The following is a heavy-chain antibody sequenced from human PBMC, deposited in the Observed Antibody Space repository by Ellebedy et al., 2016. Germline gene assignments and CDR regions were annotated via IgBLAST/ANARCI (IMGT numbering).Heavy chain of an antibody. CDR3: ARVLVGVRAVPRH. CDR1: GGSISSYY. J-gene: IGHJ1*01. D-gene: IGHD3-10*01. CDR2: IYYSGST. Sequence: SETLSLTCTVPGGSISSYYWSWIRQPPGKGLEWIGYIYYSGSTNYNPSLKSRVTISVDTSKNQFSLKLSSVTAADTAVYYCARVLVGVRAVPRHWGQGTLVTVSS. V-gene: IGHV4-59*08.